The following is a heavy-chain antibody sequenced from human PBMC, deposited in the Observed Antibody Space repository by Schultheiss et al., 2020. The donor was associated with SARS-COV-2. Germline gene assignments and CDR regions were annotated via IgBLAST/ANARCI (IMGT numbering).Heavy chain of an antibody. J-gene: IGHJ6*03. CDR3: ARQVGSSSYYYYYYMDV. D-gene: IGHD6-6*01. Sequence: SETLSLTCTVSGGSISSYYWSWIRQPPGKGLEWIGYIYYNGSTNYNPSLKSRVTISVDTSKNQFSLKLSSVTAADTAVYYCARQVGSSSYYYYYYMDVWGKGTTVTVSS. V-gene: IGHV4-59*08. CDR1: GGSISSYY. CDR2: IYYNGST.